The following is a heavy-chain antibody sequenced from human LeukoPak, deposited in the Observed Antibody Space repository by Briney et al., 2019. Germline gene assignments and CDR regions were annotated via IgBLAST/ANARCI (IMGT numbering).Heavy chain of an antibody. CDR3: APMVRGVLKKYYYYYMDV. CDR1: GGSFSGYY. J-gene: IGHJ6*03. Sequence: SETLSLTCAVYGGSFSGYYWSRIRQPAGKGLEWIGRIYTSGSTNYNPSLKSRVTISVDTSKNQFSLKLSSVTAADTAVYYCAPMVRGVLKKYYYYYMDVWGKGTTVTISS. D-gene: IGHD3-10*01. V-gene: IGHV4-59*10. CDR2: IYTSGST.